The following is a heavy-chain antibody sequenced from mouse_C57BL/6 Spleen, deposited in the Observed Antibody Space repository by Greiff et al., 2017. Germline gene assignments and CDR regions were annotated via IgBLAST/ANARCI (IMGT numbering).Heavy chain of an antibody. Sequence: SGAELVRPGASVTLSCKASGYTFTDYEMHWVKQTPVHGLEWIGAIDPETGGTAYNQKFKGKAILTADKSSSTAYMELRSLTSEDSAVYYCTNYSNYVGSMDYWGQGTSVTVSS. V-gene: IGHV1-15*01. CDR3: TNYSNYVGSMDY. D-gene: IGHD2-5*01. CDR1: GYTFTDYE. CDR2: IDPETGGT. J-gene: IGHJ4*01.